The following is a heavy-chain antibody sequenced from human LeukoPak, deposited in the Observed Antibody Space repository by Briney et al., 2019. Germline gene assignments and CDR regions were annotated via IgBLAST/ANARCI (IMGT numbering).Heavy chain of an antibody. J-gene: IGHJ4*02. CDR2: INPNSGNT. CDR3: AREYSGYDY. V-gene: IGHV1-8*03. D-gene: IGHD5-12*01. CDR1: GYTFTGYY. Sequence: ASVKVSCKASGYTFTGYYMHWVRQAPGQGLEWMGWINPNSGNTGYAQKFQGRVTITRNTSISTAYMELSSLRSEDTAVYYCAREYSGYDYWGQGTLVTVSS.